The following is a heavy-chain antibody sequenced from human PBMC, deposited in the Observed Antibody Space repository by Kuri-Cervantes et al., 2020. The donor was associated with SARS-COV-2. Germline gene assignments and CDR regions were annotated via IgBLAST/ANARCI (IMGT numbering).Heavy chain of an antibody. J-gene: IGHJ4*02. D-gene: IGHD2-8*02. CDR1: GFIFNNFA. V-gene: IGHV3-23*01. CDR2: SGAASGSSGSSP. CDR3: AKGTRERD. Sequence: GGSLRLSCAASGFIFNNFALSWVRQAPGKGLEWVSASGAASGSSGSSPYYADSVKGRFTISRDDSKNTVYLQMNSLRAEDTAVYYCAKGTRERDWGQGTLVTVSS.